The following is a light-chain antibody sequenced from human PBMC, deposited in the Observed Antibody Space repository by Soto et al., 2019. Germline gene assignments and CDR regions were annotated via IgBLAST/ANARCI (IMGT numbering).Light chain of an antibody. CDR1: SSDVGGYNY. J-gene: IGLJ3*02. Sequence: QSALTQPPSASGSPGQSVTISCTGTSSDVGGYNYVSWYLQHPDKAPKLMIYEVSKRPSGVPDRFSGSKSGNTASLTVSGLQAEDEADYYCSSYAGSKNSVFGGGTKLTVL. CDR3: SSYAGSKNSV. CDR2: EVS. V-gene: IGLV2-8*01.